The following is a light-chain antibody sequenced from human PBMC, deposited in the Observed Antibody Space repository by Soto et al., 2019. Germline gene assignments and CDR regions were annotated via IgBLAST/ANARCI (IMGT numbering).Light chain of an antibody. CDR2: DVS. J-gene: IGLJ2*01. CDR3: CSFAGSHTWI. Sequence: QSALTQPRSVSGSPGQTVTISCTGTSRDVGFCDYVSWYQQYPGRAPRLMIYDVSKRPSGVPDRFSGSKSGKTASLTISGLRSVDEAEYYCCSFAGSHTWIFGGGTKLTVL. CDR1: SRDVGFCDY. V-gene: IGLV2-11*01.